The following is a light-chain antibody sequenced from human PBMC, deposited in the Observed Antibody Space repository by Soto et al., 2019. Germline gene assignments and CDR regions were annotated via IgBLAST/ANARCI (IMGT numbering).Light chain of an antibody. Sequence: QPVLTQPPSASGTPGQRVTISCSGSSSNIGSNTVNWYQQLPGTAPKLLIYSNTPRPSGVPDRFSGSKSGTSASLAISGLQSEDEADYYCAAWDDSLNGVVFGGGTQLTVL. CDR3: AAWDDSLNGVV. J-gene: IGLJ2*01. CDR2: SNT. V-gene: IGLV1-44*01. CDR1: SSNIGSNT.